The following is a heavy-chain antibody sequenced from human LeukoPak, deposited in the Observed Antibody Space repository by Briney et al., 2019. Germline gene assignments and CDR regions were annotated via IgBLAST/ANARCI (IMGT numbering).Heavy chain of an antibody. D-gene: IGHD3-22*01. V-gene: IGHV1-2*02. CDR2: INPNSGGT. J-gene: IGHJ4*02. Sequence: ASVKVSCKASEYTFTGYYMHWVRQAPGQGLEWMGWINPNSGGTNYAQKFQGRVTMTRDTSISTAYMELSRLRSDDTAVYYCARQAPPYDSSGYFDYWGQGTLVTVSS. CDR1: EYTFTGYY. CDR3: ARQAPPYDSSGYFDY.